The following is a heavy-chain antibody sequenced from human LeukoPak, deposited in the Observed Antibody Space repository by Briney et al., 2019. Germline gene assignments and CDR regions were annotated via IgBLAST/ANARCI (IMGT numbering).Heavy chain of an antibody. J-gene: IGHJ6*04. CDR3: ARLAVVAATARYYYGMDV. D-gene: IGHD2-15*01. CDR2: ISSSGSTI. V-gene: IGHV3-48*03. CDR1: GFTFSSYE. Sequence: GGSLRLSCAAPGFTFSSYEMNWVRQAPGKGLEWVSYISSSGSTIYYADSVKGRFTISRDNAKNSLYLQMNSLRAEDTAVYYCARLAVVAATARYYYGMDVWGKGTTVTVSS.